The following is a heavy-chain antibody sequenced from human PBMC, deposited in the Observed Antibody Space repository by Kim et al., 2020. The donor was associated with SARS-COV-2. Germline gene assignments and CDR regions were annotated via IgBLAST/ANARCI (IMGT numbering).Heavy chain of an antibody. Sequence: GRSLRLSCAASGFTFSSYGMHWVRQAPGKGLEWVAVIWYDGSNKYYADSVKGRFTISRDNSKNTLYLQMNSLRAEDTAVYYCARDISSMDVWGQGTTVTVSS. J-gene: IGHJ6*02. CDR3: ARDISSMDV. D-gene: IGHD3-9*01. V-gene: IGHV3-33*01. CDR1: GFTFSSYG. CDR2: IWYDGSNK.